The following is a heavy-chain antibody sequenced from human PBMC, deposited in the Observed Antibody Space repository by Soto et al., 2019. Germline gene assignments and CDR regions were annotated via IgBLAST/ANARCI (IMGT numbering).Heavy chain of an antibody. CDR2: INPKGDDK. V-gene: IGHV1-2*02. CDR1: EQTITGHY. J-gene: IGHJ4*02. Sequence: QVQMVQSGPEVKKPGASVKISCKASEQTITGHYIQWVRQAPGQGLEWMGWINPKGDDKKYAQHFQGRITVTRDTSINTCYMELRALTSDDTAVYYCASVPLSFTNHDYLEHWGQGTLVTVSS. D-gene: IGHD3-16*01. CDR3: ASVPLSFTNHDYLEH.